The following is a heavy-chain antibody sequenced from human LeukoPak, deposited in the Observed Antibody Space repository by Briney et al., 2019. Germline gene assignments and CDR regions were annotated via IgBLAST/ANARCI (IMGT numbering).Heavy chain of an antibody. CDR1: GFTFNSYW. D-gene: IGHD3-9*01. J-gene: IGHJ4*02. Sequence: GGSLRLSCAASGFTFNSYWMTWVRQAPGKGLEWVANIKQDGSEKYYVDSVKGRFTISRDNAKNPLYLQMNSLRAEDTAVYYCASLKGADYWGQGTLVTASS. CDR2: IKQDGSEK. V-gene: IGHV3-7*02. CDR3: ASLKGADY.